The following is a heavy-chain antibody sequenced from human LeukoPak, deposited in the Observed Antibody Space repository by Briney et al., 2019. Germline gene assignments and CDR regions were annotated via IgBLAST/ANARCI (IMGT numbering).Heavy chain of an antibody. CDR2: ISSSSSYI. Sequence: TGGSLRLSCAASGFTFSSYSMNWVRQAPGKGLEWVSSISSSSSYIYYADSVKGRFTISRDNAKNSLYLQMNSLRAEDTAVYYCARAGSQTGYYYYMDVWGKGTTVTVSS. CDR3: ARAGSQTGYYYYMDV. V-gene: IGHV3-21*01. D-gene: IGHD1-26*01. J-gene: IGHJ6*03. CDR1: GFTFSSYS.